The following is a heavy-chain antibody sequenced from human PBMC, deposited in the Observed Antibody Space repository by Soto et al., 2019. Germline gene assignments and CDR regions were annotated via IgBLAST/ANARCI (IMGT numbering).Heavy chain of an antibody. D-gene: IGHD3-3*01. Sequence: QVQLVESGGGVVQPGRSLRLSCAASGFTFSSYGMHWVRQAPGKGLEWVAVISYDGSNKYYADSVKGRFTISGDNSKNTLYLEMNSLRAEDRAVYYCAKDFGCGPWGQGSLVTVSS. CDR1: GFTFSSYG. V-gene: IGHV3-30*18. CDR2: ISYDGSNK. CDR3: AKDFGCGP. J-gene: IGHJ5*02.